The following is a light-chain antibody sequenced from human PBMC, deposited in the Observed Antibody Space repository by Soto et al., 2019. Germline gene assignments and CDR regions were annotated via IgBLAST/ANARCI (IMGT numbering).Light chain of an antibody. CDR2: WAC. J-gene: IGKJ2*01. Sequence: DIVMTQSPDSLAVSLGERATINCKSSQSVLYSSNNKNYLAWYQQKPGQPPKLLIYWACTRESGVPDRFSGSGSGTDFTLTISSLQAEDVAVCYCQQYYNFPHTFGQGTNLEIK. V-gene: IGKV4-1*01. CDR1: QSVLYSSNNKNY. CDR3: QQYYNFPHT.